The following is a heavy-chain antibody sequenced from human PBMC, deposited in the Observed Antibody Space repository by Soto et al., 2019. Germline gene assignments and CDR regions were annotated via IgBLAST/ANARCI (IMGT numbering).Heavy chain of an antibody. CDR1: VYPFTSYY. D-gene: IGHD2-2*02. CDR3: ARDLRCSSTSCYTDTDYYYGMDV. V-gene: IGHV1-2*04. Sequence: SVKVSCRASVYPFTSYYMHLVRQAPGQGLEWMGWINPNSGGTNYAQKFQGWVTMTRDTSISTAYMELSRLRSDDTAVYYCARDLRCSSTSCYTDTDYYYGMDVWGQGTTVTLS. J-gene: IGHJ6*02. CDR2: INPNSGGT.